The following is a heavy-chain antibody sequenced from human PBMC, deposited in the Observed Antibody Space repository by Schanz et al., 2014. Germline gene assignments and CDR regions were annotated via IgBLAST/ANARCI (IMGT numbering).Heavy chain of an antibody. CDR1: GFTVSNNY. V-gene: IGHV3-66*01. CDR3: ARDPGGTKTHGL. CDR2: IYSDGST. J-gene: IGHJ4*02. Sequence: EVQVVESGGGFEQPGGSLRLSCAASGFTVSNNYMSWVRQAPGKGLECVSIIYSDGSTYYVDSVKGRFIISRDNSKNTVYLQMNSLRAEDTAVYYCARDPGGTKTHGLWGQGTLVTVSS. D-gene: IGHD2-15*01.